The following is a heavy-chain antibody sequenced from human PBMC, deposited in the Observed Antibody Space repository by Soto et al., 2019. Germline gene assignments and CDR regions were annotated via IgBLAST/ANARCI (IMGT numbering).Heavy chain of an antibody. CDR2: MNPNSGNT. J-gene: IGHJ6*03. D-gene: IGHD3-3*01. CDR3: ARAIRFWSGYYTDYYYYMDV. Sequence: ASVKVSCKASGHTFTSYDINWVRQATGQGLEWMGWMNPNSGNTGYAQKFQGRVTMTRNTSISTAYMELSSLRSEDTAVYYCARAIRFWSGYYTDYYYYMDVWGKGTKVTVSS. CDR1: GHTFTSYD. V-gene: IGHV1-8*01.